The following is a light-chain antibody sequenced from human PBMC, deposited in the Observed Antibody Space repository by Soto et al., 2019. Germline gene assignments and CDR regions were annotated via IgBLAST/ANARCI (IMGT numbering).Light chain of an antibody. CDR3: QHRSNWHIT. CDR2: DAS. V-gene: IGKV3-11*01. Sequence: EIVLTQFPATLSLSPGERATLSCRASQSVSSYLAWYQQKPGQAPRLLIYDASNRATGIPARFSGSGSGTDFTRTISSLEPEDFAVYYCQHRSNWHITFGQGTRLDIK. J-gene: IGKJ5*01. CDR1: QSVSSY.